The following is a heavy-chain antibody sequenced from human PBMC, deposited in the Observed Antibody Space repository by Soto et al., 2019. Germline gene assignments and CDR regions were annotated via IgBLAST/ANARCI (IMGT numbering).Heavy chain of an antibody. CDR3: AKDFRIAIIPYYFDY. CDR1: GFTFSSYA. V-gene: IGHV3-23*01. J-gene: IGHJ4*02. Sequence: GGSLRLSCAASGFTFSSYAMSWVRQAPGKGLEWVSAISGSGGSTYYADSVKGRFTISRDNSKNTLYLQMNSLRAEDTAVYYCAKDFRIAIIPYYFDYWGQGTLVTVSS. D-gene: IGHD2-15*01. CDR2: ISGSGGST.